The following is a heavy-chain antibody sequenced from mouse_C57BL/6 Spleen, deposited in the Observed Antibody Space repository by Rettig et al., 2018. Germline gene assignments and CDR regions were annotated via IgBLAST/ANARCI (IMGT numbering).Heavy chain of an antibody. CDR1: GYTFTDYY. CDR2: IYPGSGNT. D-gene: IGHD1-1*01. J-gene: IGHJ1*03. V-gene: IGHV1-84*01. Sequence: SVKISCKASGYTFTDYYINWVKQRPGQGLEWIGWIYPGSGNTKYNEKFKGKATLTVDTSSSTAYMQLSRLTSEDSAVYFCASHYYGSSNVYFDVWGTGTTVTVSS. CDR3: ASHYYGSSNVYFDV.